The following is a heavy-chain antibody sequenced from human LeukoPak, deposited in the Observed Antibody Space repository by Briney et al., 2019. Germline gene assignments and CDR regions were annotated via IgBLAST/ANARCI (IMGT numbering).Heavy chain of an antibody. J-gene: IGHJ6*02. D-gene: IGHD2-2*01. V-gene: IGHV1-18*01. CDR2: ISAYNGNK. CDR1: GYTFTSYG. CDR3: ARESGDSTSWFYYYYGMDV. Sequence: ASVKVSCNASGYTFTSYGISWVRQAPGQRLEWMGWISAYNGNKNCTQKLQGRVTMTTDTSTSTAYMELRSLRSDDTAVYYCARESGDSTSWFYYYYGMDVWGQGTTVTVSS.